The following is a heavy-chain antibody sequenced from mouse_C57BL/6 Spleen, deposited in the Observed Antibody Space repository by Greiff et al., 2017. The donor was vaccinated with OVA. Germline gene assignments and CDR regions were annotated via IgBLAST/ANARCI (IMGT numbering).Heavy chain of an antibody. CDR3: ARDYYDYDPLWYFDV. V-gene: IGHV5-4*01. J-gene: IGHJ1*03. D-gene: IGHD2-4*01. CDR1: GFTFSSYA. CDR2: ISDGGSYT. Sequence: EVKLVESGGGLVKPGGSLKLSCAASGFTFSSYAMSWVRQTPEKRLEWVATISDGGSYTYYPDNVKGRFTISRDNAKNNLYLQMSHLKSEDTAMYYCARDYYDYDPLWYFDVWGTGTTVTVSS.